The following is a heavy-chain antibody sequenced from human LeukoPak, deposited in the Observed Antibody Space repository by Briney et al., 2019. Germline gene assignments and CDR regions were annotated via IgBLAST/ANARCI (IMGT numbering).Heavy chain of an antibody. CDR2: ISYRVST. D-gene: IGHD3-22*01. CDR3: ARRTGRGDSSGYYYYYFDY. CDR1: LGSLCIYY. Sequence: SQSLSLSCTVSLGSLCIYYWSCIPRRPQKGLWWIGYISYRVSTNYKTSPKSRVTISVDTSKYQFSLKLSSLPAAGPAGYYRARRTGRGDSSGYYYYYFDYWGQGTLVTVSS. V-gene: IGHV4-59*01. J-gene: IGHJ4*02.